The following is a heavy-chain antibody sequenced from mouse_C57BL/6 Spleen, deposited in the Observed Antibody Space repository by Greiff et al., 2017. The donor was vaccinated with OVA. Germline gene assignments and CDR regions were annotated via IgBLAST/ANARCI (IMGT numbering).Heavy chain of an antibody. Sequence: EVQLQQSGPELVKPGASVKIPCKASGYTFTDYNMDWVQQSHGKSLEWIGDINPNNGGTIYNQKFKGKATLTVDKSSSTAYMELRSLTAEDTAVYYCARSGLRTWYFDVWGTGTTVTVAS. D-gene: IGHD5-5*01. CDR3: ARSGLRTWYFDV. CDR1: GYTFTDYN. V-gene: IGHV1-18*01. CDR2: INPNNGGT. J-gene: IGHJ1*03.